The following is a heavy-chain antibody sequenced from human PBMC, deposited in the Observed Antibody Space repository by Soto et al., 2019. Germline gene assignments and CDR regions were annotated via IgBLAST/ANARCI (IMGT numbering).Heavy chain of an antibody. V-gene: IGHV3-66*01. CDR1: GFTVSSNY. D-gene: IGHD3-16*02. J-gene: IGHJ6*03. Sequence: GGSLRLSCAASGFTVSSNYMSWVRQAPGKGLEWVSVIYSGGSTYYADSVKGRFTISRDNSKNTLYLQMNSLRAEDTAVYYCARENVDDYIWGSYRYHYYMDVWGKGTTVTVSS. CDR2: IYSGGST. CDR3: ARENVDDYIWGSYRYHYYMDV.